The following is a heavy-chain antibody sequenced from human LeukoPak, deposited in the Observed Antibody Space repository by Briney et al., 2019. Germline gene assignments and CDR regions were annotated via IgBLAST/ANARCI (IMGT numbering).Heavy chain of an antibody. Sequence: PSETLSLTCTLSGGSISTYYWSWVRQPPGKGLEWIGYIYYTGSTDYNPSLKSRVTMSVDTSKNQFSLKLSSVTAADTAVYSCGRGSVRGEFDPWGQGTLVTVSS. J-gene: IGHJ5*02. V-gene: IGHV4-59*01. CDR1: GGSISTYY. CDR2: IYYTGST. D-gene: IGHD3-10*01. CDR3: GRGSVRGEFDP.